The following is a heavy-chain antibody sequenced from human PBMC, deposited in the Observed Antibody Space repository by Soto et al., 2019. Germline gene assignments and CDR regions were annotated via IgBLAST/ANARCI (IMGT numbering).Heavy chain of an antibody. D-gene: IGHD3-3*01. CDR3: VSWSAYYDFWRRSPYGMHV. V-gene: IGHV1-46*01. Sequence: GASVKVSCKASGYTFTSYYMHWVRQAPGQGLEWMGIINPSGGSTSYAQKFQGRVTMTRDTSTSTVYMELSSLRSEDTAVYYCVSWSAYYDFWRRSPYGMHVWGQGTSLSLSS. CDR2: INPSGGST. CDR1: GYTFTSYY. J-gene: IGHJ6*02.